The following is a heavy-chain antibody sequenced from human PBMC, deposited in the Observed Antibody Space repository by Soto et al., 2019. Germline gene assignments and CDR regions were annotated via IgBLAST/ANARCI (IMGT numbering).Heavy chain of an antibody. V-gene: IGHV3-23*01. Sequence: EVQLLASGGGLVQPGGSLRLSCAASGFTFSSYAMSWVRQAPGKGLEWVSAISGSGGSTYYADSVKGRFTISRDNSKNALYLQMNSLRAEDTAVYYCAKDYCSGGSCYWFDPWGQGTLVTVSS. D-gene: IGHD2-15*01. CDR3: AKDYCSGGSCYWFDP. CDR2: ISGSGGST. CDR1: GFTFSSYA. J-gene: IGHJ5*02.